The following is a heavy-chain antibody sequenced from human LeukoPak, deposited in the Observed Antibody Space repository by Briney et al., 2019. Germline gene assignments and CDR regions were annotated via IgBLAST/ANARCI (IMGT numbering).Heavy chain of an antibody. J-gene: IGHJ4*02. CDR2: ISPSGRTT. V-gene: IGHV3-23*01. D-gene: IGHD3-3*01. Sequence: GGSLRLSCAASGFTFTTYAMNWVRQAPGKGLEWVSAISPSGRTTDYADSVKGRFTISRDNSKNTLYLQMNSLRAEDTAVYYCARETPLYYDFWSGSLNFLDYWGQGTLVTVSS. CDR1: GFTFTTYA. CDR3: ARETPLYYDFWSGSLNFLDY.